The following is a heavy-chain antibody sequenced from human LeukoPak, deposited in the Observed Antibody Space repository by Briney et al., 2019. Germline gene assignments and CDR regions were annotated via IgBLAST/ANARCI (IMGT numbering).Heavy chain of an antibody. J-gene: IGHJ4*02. CDR3: AKAQYYYDSSGYHHFDY. CDR1: GFTFSSYA. V-gene: IGHV3-23*01. D-gene: IGHD3-22*01. CDR2: ISGRGGST. Sequence: QPGGSLRLSCAASGFTFSSYAMSWVRQAPGKGLEWVSAISGRGGSTYYADSVKGRFTISRDNSKNTLYLQMNSLRAEDTAVYYCAKAQYYYDSSGYHHFDYWGQGTLVTVSS.